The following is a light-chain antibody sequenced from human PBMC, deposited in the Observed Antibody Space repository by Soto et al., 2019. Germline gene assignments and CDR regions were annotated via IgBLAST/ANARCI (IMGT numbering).Light chain of an antibody. CDR2: DVS. Sequence: IQLTQSPSSLSASVGDRVTITCRASQDIRGALAWYQQKPGKPPKLLIFDVSSLQSGVPSRFSGSGSGTDFTLTISSLQPEDFATYYCQQFNTYPITFGQGTRLEIK. J-gene: IGKJ5*01. CDR1: QDIRGA. CDR3: QQFNTYPIT. V-gene: IGKV1-13*02.